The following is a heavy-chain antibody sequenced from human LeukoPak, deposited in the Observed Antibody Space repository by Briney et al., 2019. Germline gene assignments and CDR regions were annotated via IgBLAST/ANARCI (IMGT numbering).Heavy chain of an antibody. D-gene: IGHD4-17*01. CDR1: GFTFSSYA. V-gene: IGHV3-30-3*01. CDR2: ISYDGSNK. J-gene: IGHJ4*02. Sequence: GGSLRLSCAASGFTFSSYAMHWVRQAPGKGLEWVAVISYDGSNKYYADSVKGRFTISRDNSKTTLYLQMNSLRAEDTAVYYCARGCRETTYLFDYWGQGTLVTVSS. CDR3: ARGCRETTYLFDY.